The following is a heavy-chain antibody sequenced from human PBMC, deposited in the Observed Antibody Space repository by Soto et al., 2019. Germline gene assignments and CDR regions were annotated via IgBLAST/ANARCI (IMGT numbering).Heavy chain of an antibody. CDR1: GYTFTGYY. D-gene: IGHD2-8*01. CDR3: ARGSVVLMVYDYYYYGMDV. J-gene: IGHJ6*02. Sequence: ASVKVSCKASGYTFTGYYMHWVRQAPGQGLEWMGWINPNSGGTNYAQKFQGWVTMTRDTSISTAYMELSRLRSDDTAVYYCARGSVVLMVYDYYYYGMDVWGQGTTVTVSS. CDR2: INPNSGGT. V-gene: IGHV1-2*04.